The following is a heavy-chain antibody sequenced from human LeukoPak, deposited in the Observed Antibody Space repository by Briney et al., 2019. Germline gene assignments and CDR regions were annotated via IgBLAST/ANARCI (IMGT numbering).Heavy chain of an antibody. V-gene: IGHV1-3*04. D-gene: IGHD4-17*01. J-gene: IGHJ4*02. Sequence: ASVKVSCKASGYTFTSYAMHWVRQTPGQGLEWMGWINTYNGDTNYAQKIQGRVTMTTGTSTNTAYMELRSLRSDDTAIYYCAGAVTVTTGPLGYWGQGTLVTVSS. CDR3: AGAVTVTTGPLGY. CDR1: GYTFTSYA. CDR2: INTYNGDT.